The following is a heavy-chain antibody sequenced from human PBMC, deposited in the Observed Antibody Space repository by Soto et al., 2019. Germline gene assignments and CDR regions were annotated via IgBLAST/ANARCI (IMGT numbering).Heavy chain of an antibody. CDR1: GGTFSSYT. D-gene: IGHD1-1*01. Sequence: QVQLVQSGAEVKKPGSSVKVSCKASGGTFSSYTITWVRQAPGQGLEWLGRIIPIFGVTNYAQKFQDRVTITADRSTTTAYMELSRLRSEDTAVYSCVRDWESTTQTWGFGDSWGQGTLVTVSS. CDR3: VRDWESTTQTWGFGDS. J-gene: IGHJ4*02. V-gene: IGHV1-69*08. CDR2: IIPIFGVT.